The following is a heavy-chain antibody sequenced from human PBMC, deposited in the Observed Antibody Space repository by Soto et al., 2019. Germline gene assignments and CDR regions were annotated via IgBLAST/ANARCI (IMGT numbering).Heavy chain of an antibody. D-gene: IGHD3-9*01. V-gene: IGHV3-11*06. J-gene: IGHJ3*02. CDR1: GFTFSDYY. Sequence: LRLSCAASGFTFSDYYMSWIRQAPGKGLEWVSYISSSSSYTNYADSVKGRFTISRDNAKNSLYLQMNSLRAEDTAVYYCARDLDILTGYYAFDIWGQGTMVTVSS. CDR2: ISSSSSYT. CDR3: ARDLDILTGYYAFDI.